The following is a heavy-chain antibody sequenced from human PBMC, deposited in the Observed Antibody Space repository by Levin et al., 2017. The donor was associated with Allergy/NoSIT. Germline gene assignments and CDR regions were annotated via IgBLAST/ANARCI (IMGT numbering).Heavy chain of an antibody. CDR1: GGTFSNYA. V-gene: IGHV1-69*13. J-gene: IGHJ3*02. CDR2: FIPIFVTT. D-gene: IGHD2-2*01. CDR3: ARDLGLGYCSSANCFLGAFNI. Sequence: SVKVSCKTSGGTFSNYAFTWVRQAPGQGLEWMGDFIPIFVTTNYAQRFQGRVTIIADESTNTAYMELSSLRSEDTAIYYCARDLGLGYCSSANCFLGAFNIWGQGTLVTVSS.